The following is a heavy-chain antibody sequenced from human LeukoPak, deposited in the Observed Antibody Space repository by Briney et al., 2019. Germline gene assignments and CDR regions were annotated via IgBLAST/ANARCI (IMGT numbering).Heavy chain of an antibody. CDR2: IYSGGST. V-gene: IGHV3-66*01. J-gene: IGHJ4*02. D-gene: IGHD1-26*01. CDR3: ARGQPIVVFD. Sequence: GGSLRLSCAASGFTVNSQYMAWVRQAPGKGLEWVSVIYSGGSTYYADSVKGRFTISRDNSKNTVYLQMNSLRAEDTATYYCARGQPIVVFDWGQGTLVTVSS. CDR1: GFTVNSQY.